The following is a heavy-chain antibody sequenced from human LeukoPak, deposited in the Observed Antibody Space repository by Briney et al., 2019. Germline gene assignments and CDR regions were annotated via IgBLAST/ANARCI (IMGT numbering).Heavy chain of an antibody. CDR3: AIYYDFWSGFLIPN. Sequence: SETLSLTCAVYGGSFSAYYWSWIRQPPGKGLQWIGEINHSGSTNYNPSLKSRVTISVHTSTNQFSLKLYSVTAADTAVYYCAIYYDFWSGFLIPNWGQGTLVTVSS. CDR2: INHSGST. D-gene: IGHD3-3*01. V-gene: IGHV4-34*01. J-gene: IGHJ4*02. CDR1: GGSFSAYY.